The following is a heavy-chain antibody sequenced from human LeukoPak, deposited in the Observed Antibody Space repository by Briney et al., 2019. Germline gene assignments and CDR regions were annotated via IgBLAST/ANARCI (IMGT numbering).Heavy chain of an antibody. CDR3: ARGVLGDFDL. CDR2: IYYSGST. Sequence: SETLSLTCTVSGGSISSGSYYWSWIRQHPGKGLEWIGYIYYSGSTYYNPSLKSRVTISVDTSKNQFSLKLSSVTAADTAVYYCARGVLGDFDLWGRGTLVTVSS. D-gene: IGHD3-16*01. CDR1: GGSISSGSYY. J-gene: IGHJ2*01. V-gene: IGHV4-31*03.